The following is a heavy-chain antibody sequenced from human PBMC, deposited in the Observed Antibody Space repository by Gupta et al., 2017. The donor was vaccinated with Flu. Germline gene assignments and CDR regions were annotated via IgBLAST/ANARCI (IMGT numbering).Heavy chain of an antibody. CDR2: IKQDGSEK. Sequence: MSGGRQAPGKGLEWVANIKQDGSEKYYVDSVKGRFTISRDNAKNSLYLQMNILRAEDTAVYYCARGGRRQDYWGQGTLVTVSS. J-gene: IGHJ4*02. CDR3: ARGGRRQDY. V-gene: IGHV3-7*01. D-gene: IGHD3-16*01.